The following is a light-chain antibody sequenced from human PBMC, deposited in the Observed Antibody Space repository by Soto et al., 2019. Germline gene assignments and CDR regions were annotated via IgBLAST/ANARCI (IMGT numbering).Light chain of an antibody. CDR1: SSDVGGYNY. CDR2: EVS. J-gene: IGLJ2*01. V-gene: IGLV2-8*01. CDR3: SSYAGSNNLV. Sequence: QSVLTQPPSASGSPGQSVTISCTGTSSDVGGYNYVSWYQQHPGKAPKLTIYEVSKRPSGVPDRFSGSKSGNTASLTVSGLQAEDEADYYCSSYAGSNNLVFGGGTK.